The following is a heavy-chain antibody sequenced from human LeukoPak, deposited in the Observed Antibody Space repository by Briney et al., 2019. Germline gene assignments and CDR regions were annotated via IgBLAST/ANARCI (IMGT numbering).Heavy chain of an antibody. D-gene: IGHD1-26*01. CDR1: GFTFSSYG. V-gene: IGHV3-30*02. J-gene: IGHJ4*02. Sequence: GGSLRLSCAASGFTFSSYGMHWVRQAPGKGLEWVAVIRCDGSSKYYADSVKGRFTISRDNSKNTLYLQMNSLRAEDTAVYYCAKSWDQMPDYWGQGTLVSVSS. CDR2: IRCDGSSK. CDR3: AKSWDQMPDY.